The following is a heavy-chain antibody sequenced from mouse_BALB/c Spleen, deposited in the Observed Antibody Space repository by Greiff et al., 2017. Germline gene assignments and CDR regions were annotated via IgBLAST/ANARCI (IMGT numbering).Heavy chain of an antibody. V-gene: IGHV14-1*02. D-gene: IGHD2-1*01. CDR3: ARSYGNYYFDY. Sequence: VQLQQSGAELVRPGALVKLSCKASGFNIKDYYMHWVKQRPEQGLEWIGWIDPENGNTIYDPKFQGKASITADTSSSTAYMQLSSLTSEDSAVYYCARSYGNYYFDYWGQGTSVTVSS. J-gene: IGHJ4*01. CDR2: IDPENGNT. CDR1: GFNIKDYY.